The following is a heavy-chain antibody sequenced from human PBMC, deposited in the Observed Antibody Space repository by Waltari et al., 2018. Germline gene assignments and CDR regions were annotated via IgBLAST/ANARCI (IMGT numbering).Heavy chain of an antibody. J-gene: IGHJ4*02. CDR3: ARVWDYYDSSGYLDY. V-gene: IGHV4-38-2*01. CDR2: IYHGGST. Sequence: QVQLQESGPGLVKPSETLSLTCAVSGYSISRGYYWGWIRQPPGKGRGWIGSIYHGGSTYYNPSLKSRVTISVDTSKNQCSLKRSSVAAADTAVYYCARVWDYYDSSGYLDYWGQGTLVTVSS. D-gene: IGHD3-22*01. CDR1: GYSISRGYY.